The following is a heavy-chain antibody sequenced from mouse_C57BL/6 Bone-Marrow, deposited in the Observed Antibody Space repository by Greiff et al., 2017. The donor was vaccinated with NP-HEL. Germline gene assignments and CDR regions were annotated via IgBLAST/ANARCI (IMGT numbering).Heavy chain of an antibody. D-gene: IGHD3-1*01. V-gene: IGHV1-26*01. Sequence: EVQLQQSGPELVKPGASVKISCKASGYTFTDYYMNWVKQSHGKSLEWIGDINPNNGGTSYNQKFKGKATLTVDKSSSTAYMELRSLTSEDSAVYYCAIGRGLLRCRGYFDYWGQGTTLTVSS. J-gene: IGHJ2*01. CDR2: INPNNGGT. CDR1: GYTFTDYY. CDR3: AIGRGLLRCRGYFDY.